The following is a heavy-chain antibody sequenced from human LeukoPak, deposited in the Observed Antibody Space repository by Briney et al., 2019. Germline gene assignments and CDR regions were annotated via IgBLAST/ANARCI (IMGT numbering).Heavy chain of an antibody. Sequence: SENLSLTCTVSGDSINDHYWSCIRHPPGGGLEWVGYIFSSMSTNYNPSLKSPVTISIDTSKRQFSLKLASVTAAATGVYYCARQTCRGATCYRVDQYYYMDVWGKGTTVTVSS. CDR3: ARQTCRGATCYRVDQYYYMDV. V-gene: IGHV4-4*09. CDR1: GDSINDHY. J-gene: IGHJ6*03. CDR2: IFSSMST. D-gene: IGHD2-15*01.